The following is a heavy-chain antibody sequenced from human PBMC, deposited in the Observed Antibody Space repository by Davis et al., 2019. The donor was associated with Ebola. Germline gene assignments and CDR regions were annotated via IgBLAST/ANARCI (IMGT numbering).Heavy chain of an antibody. CDR3: TRGWLRGWFDP. D-gene: IGHD5-12*01. J-gene: IGHJ5*02. CDR2: TYFNSKYYS. Sequence: HSQTLSLTCAISGDSVSINSAGWNWIRQSPSRGLEWLGRTYFNSKYYSDYAVSVRGRITINPDTSKNQFSLQLNSVTPEDTAVYYCTRGWLRGWFDPWGQGTLVIVSS. CDR1: GDSVSINSAG. V-gene: IGHV6-1*01.